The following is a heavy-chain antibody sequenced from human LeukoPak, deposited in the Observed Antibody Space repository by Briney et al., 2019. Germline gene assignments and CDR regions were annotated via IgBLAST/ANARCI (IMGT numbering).Heavy chain of an antibody. D-gene: IGHD6-19*01. Sequence: SETLSLTCTVSGGSISSYYWSWIRQPPGKGLEWIGYIYYSGSTNYNPSLKSRVTISVDTSKNQFSLKLSSVTAADTAVYYGARGRGLLAVAVWFDPWGQGTLVTVSS. CDR3: ARGRGLLAVAVWFDP. J-gene: IGHJ5*02. CDR1: GGSISSYY. V-gene: IGHV4-59*01. CDR2: IYYSGST.